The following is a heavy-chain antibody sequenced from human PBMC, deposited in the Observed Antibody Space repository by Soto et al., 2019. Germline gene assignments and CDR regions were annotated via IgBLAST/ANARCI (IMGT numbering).Heavy chain of an antibody. D-gene: IGHD1-26*01. J-gene: IGHJ5*02. V-gene: IGHV3-23*01. CDR2: ISGSDNST. CDR1: GFTFSNYA. CDR3: ARGQAIVGATWFDP. Sequence: EVQLLESGGGLVQPGGSLRLSCAASGFTFSNYAMSWVRQAPGKGLEWVSAISGSDNSTYYADSVKGRFTISRDNSKNTLYLQLNSLTAEDTAVYYCARGQAIVGATWFDPWGQGTLVTVSS.